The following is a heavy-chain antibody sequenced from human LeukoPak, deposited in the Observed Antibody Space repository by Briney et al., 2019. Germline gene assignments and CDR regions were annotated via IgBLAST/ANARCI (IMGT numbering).Heavy chain of an antibody. J-gene: IGHJ5*02. Sequence: SETLSLTCAVYGGSFSGYYWSWIRQPPGKGLEWIGEINHSGSTNYNPSLKSRVTISVDTSKNQFSLKLSSVTAADTAVYYCARYIVVVPAAIRGCWFDPWGQGTLVTASS. D-gene: IGHD2-2*01. V-gene: IGHV4-34*01. CDR1: GGSFSGYY. CDR2: INHSGST. CDR3: ARYIVVVPAAIRGCWFDP.